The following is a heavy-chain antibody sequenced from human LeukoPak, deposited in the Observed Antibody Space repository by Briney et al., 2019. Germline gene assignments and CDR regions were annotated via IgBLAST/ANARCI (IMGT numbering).Heavy chain of an antibody. V-gene: IGHV1-2*02. D-gene: IGHD1-1*01. J-gene: IGHJ3*02. CDR1: GYTFTGYY. CDR3: ARDGPVQLGKAAFDI. CDR2: INPNSGGT. Sequence: ASVKVSCKASGYTFTGYYMHWVRQAPGQGLEWMGWINPNSGGTNYAQKFQGRVTMTRDTSISTAYMELSRLRSDDTAVYYCARDGPVQLGKAAFDIWGQGTMVTVSS.